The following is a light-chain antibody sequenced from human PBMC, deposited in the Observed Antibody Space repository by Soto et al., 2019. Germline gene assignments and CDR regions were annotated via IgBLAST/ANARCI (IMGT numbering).Light chain of an antibody. CDR2: DAS. V-gene: IGKV1-33*01. J-gene: IGKJ3*01. CDR1: QNINNY. CDR3: QQFDTLPFT. Sequence: DIQMTQSPSSLSASVGDRVTITCQASQNINNYLNWYQQKPGKAPKLLIYDASNLETGVPSRFSGSGSVTDFNFTISSLQPEDFAAYYCQQFDTLPFTFGPGTKVDIK.